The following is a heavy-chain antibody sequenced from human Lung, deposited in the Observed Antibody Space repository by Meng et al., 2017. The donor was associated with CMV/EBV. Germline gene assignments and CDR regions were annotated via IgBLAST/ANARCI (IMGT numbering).Heavy chain of an antibody. CDR1: GFSLSHNA. CDR2: IEGSNDNT. CDR3: AKDIFRWAFDY. V-gene: IGHV3-23*01. Sequence: LELGGGVGKLGGSWRLSCAVSGFSLSHNARSWVRQAPGKGLEWVSAIEGSNDNTHYADSVKGRFAISRDASTNTLYLQMNNLRAEDTAIYYCAKDIFRWAFDYWGHGTLVTVSS. D-gene: IGHD1-26*01. J-gene: IGHJ4*01.